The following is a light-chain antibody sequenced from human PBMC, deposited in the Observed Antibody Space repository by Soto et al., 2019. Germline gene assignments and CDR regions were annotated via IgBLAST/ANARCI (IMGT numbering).Light chain of an antibody. Sequence: QSALTQPPSASGSPGQSVTISCTGTSSDVGGYKYVSWYQQHPGKAPNLMIFEANQRPSGVPDRFSGSKSGNTASLTVSGRQAEDEADYYCSSYAGINNLGVFGTGTKLTVL. CDR2: EAN. CDR1: SSDVGGYKY. J-gene: IGLJ1*01. V-gene: IGLV2-8*01. CDR3: SSYAGINNLGV.